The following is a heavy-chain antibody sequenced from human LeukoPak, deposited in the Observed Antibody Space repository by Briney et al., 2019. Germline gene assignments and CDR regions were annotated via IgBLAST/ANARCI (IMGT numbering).Heavy chain of an antibody. V-gene: IGHV3-30*04. Sequence: GGSLRLSAAASGFTFSSYAMHWVRQAPGKGLEGVVVISYDGSNKYYADSVKGRFTISRDNSKNTLYLQMNSLRAEDTAVYYCARVGGTAMALTYFDYWGQGTLVTVSS. CDR1: GFTFSSYA. J-gene: IGHJ4*02. CDR2: ISYDGSNK. CDR3: ARVGGTAMALTYFDY. D-gene: IGHD5-18*01.